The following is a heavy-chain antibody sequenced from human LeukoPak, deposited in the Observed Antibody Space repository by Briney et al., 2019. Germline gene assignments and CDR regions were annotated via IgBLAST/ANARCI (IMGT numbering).Heavy chain of an antibody. J-gene: IGHJ3*02. Sequence: GRSLSLSCAVSGFTFSSYDMRWVRQAPGKGLEWVSGISGGDGRTNYADSVKGRSTISRHTPKHTLYLQMTSVSSEDTAVYYCAKESRGSGWGGAFDIWGQGTMVTVSS. D-gene: IGHD6-19*01. CDR1: GFTFSSYD. CDR3: AKESRGSGWGGAFDI. V-gene: IGHV3-23*01. CDR2: ISGGDGRT.